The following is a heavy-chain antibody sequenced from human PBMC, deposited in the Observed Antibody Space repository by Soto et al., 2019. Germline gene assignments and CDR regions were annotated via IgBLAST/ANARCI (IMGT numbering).Heavy chain of an antibody. D-gene: IGHD5-12*01. CDR2: ISYDGNTK. V-gene: IGHV3-30-3*01. J-gene: IGHJ4*02. CDR1: GFIFSGYA. Sequence: QVQLVESGGGVVQPGRSLRLSCAASGFIFSGYAMHWVRQAPGKGLEWVAVISYDGNTKYYADSVKGRFTVSRDNSKNTLYVKMNHLSAEDTAMYYCAKETSAYEIDYWGQGNLVTVSS. CDR3: AKETSAYEIDY.